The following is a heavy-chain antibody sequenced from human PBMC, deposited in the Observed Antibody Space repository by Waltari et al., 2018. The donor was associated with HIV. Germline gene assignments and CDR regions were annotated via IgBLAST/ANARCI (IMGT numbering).Heavy chain of an antibody. CDR1: GGSISSSSYY. V-gene: IGHV4-39*01. CDR3: ARHIAAAGYRGQYNWFDP. CDR2: IYYSGST. J-gene: IGHJ5*02. D-gene: IGHD6-13*01. Sequence: QLQLQESGPGLVKPSETLSLTCTVSGGSISSSSYYWGWIRPPPGKGLEWIGSIYYSGSTYYNPSLKSRVTISVDTSKNQFSLKLSSVTAADTAVYYCARHIAAAGYRGQYNWFDPWGQGTLVTVSS.